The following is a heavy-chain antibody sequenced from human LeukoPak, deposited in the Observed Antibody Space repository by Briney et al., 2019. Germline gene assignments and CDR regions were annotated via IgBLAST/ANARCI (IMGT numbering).Heavy chain of an antibody. CDR1: SGFISNYY. Sequence: SETLSLTCSVSSGFISNYYWSWIRQPAGKGLEWIGRISTSGNTNYSPSLKSRVTMSVDTSKNQFFLNLRSVPAADPAVYYCARGSRYYDFWSGYLDYWGQGALVTVSS. J-gene: IGHJ4*02. CDR3: ARGSRYYDFWSGYLDY. V-gene: IGHV4-4*07. D-gene: IGHD3-3*01. CDR2: ISTSGNT.